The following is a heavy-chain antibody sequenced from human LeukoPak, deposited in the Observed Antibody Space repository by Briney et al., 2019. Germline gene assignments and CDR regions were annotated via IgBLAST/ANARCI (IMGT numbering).Heavy chain of an antibody. CDR2: INHSGST. CDR3: ATEEVTFYYDTGGYYSGGYYFDY. D-gene: IGHD3-22*01. V-gene: IGHV4-34*01. CDR1: GGSFSGYY. J-gene: IGHJ4*02. Sequence: SETLSLTCAVYGGSFSGYYWSWIRQPPGKGLEWIGEINHSGSTNYNPSLKSRVTISVDTSKNQFYLKMNSVTAADTAVFYCATEEVTFYYDTGGYYSGGYYFDYWGQGTLVTVSS.